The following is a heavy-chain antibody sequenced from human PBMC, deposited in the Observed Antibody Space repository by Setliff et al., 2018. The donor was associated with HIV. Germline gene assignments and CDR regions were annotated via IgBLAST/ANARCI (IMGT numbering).Heavy chain of an antibody. CDR3: SRGARPTDEYVWFDP. D-gene: IGHD4-17*01. V-gene: IGHV3-49*03. CDR1: GFTFGDYP. CDR2: IRPKAYRGTT. Sequence: GGSLRLSCATSGFTFGDYPMSWFRQAPGKGLEWVSFIRPKAYRGTTEYAASVEGRFTISRDDSTSIAYLQMNSLRTEDTAVYFCSRGARPTDEYVWFDPWGQGTLVTVSS. J-gene: IGHJ5*02.